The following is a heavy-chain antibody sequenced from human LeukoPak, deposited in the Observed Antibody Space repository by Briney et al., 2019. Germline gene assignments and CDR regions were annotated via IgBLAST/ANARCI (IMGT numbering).Heavy chain of an antibody. CDR3: ARASHLYYFDY. V-gene: IGHV3-23*01. CDR2: ISGSGGST. CDR1: GFTFSSYA. D-gene: IGHD6-6*01. Sequence: GGSLRLSCEASGFTFSSYAMSWVRQAPGKGLGWVSAISGSGGSTYYADSEKGRFTISRDNSKNTLYLQMNSLRAEDTAVYYCARASHLYYFDYWGQGTLVTVSS. J-gene: IGHJ4*02.